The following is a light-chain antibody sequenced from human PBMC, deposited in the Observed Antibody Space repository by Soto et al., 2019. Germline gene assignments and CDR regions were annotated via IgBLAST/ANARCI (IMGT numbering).Light chain of an antibody. CDR1: SSNIGAGYD. CDR3: QSYDRSLSGFYV. V-gene: IGLV1-40*01. J-gene: IGLJ1*01. CDR2: GNS. Sequence: QAVVTQPPSVSGAPGQRVTISCTGSSSNIGAGYDVHWYQQLPGTAPKLLIYGNSNRPSGVPDRFSGSKSGTSASLAITGLQSEDEADYYCQSYDRSLSGFYVFGTGTKVTVL.